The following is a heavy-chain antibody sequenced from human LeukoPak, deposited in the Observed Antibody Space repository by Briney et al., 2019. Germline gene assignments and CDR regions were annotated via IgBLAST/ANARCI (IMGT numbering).Heavy chain of an antibody. J-gene: IGHJ5*02. CDR1: GGSISSGGHY. D-gene: IGHD1-14*01. CDR2: IYYSGGT. CDR3: AREGPGIGWFDP. Sequence: PSETLSLTCTVSGGSISSGGHYWSWIRQHPGKGLEWIGYIYYSGGTYYNPSLKSRVTISVDTSKNQFSLKLSSVTAADTAVYYCAREGPGIGWFDPWGQGTLVTVSS. V-gene: IGHV4-31*03.